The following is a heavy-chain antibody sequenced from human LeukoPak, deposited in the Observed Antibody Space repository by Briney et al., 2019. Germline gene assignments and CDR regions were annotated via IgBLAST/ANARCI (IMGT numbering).Heavy chain of an antibody. J-gene: IGHJ6*04. V-gene: IGHV3-33*01. CDR1: GFTFSSYG. Sequence: GRSLRLSCAASGFTFSSYGMHRVRQAPGKGLEWVAVIWYDGSNKYYADSMKGRFTISRDNSKNTLYLQMNSLRAEDTAVYYCARDQPAALGNYYYYGMDVWGKGTTVTVSS. CDR2: IWYDGSNK. D-gene: IGHD2-2*01. CDR3: ARDQPAALGNYYYYGMDV.